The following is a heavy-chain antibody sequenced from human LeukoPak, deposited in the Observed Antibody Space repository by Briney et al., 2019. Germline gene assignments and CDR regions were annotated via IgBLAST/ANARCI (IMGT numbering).Heavy chain of an antibody. CDR1: GGSISSSSYY. Sequence: SETLSLTCTVSGGSISSSSYYWGWIRQPPGKGLEWIGSIYYSGSTYYNPSLKSRVTISVDKSKNQFSLKLSSVTAADTAVYYCARDHRGAGSGAVVDGFDYWGQGTLVTVSS. V-gene: IGHV4-39*07. CDR3: ARDHRGAGSGAVVDGFDY. D-gene: IGHD3-10*01. CDR2: IYYSGST. J-gene: IGHJ4*02.